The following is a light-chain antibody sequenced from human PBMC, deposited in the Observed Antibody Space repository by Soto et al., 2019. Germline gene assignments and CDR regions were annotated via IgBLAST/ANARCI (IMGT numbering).Light chain of an antibody. V-gene: IGKV1-39*01. J-gene: IGKJ4*01. CDR2: GAF. CDR1: QTISRY. Sequence: DIQMTQSPSSLSASVGDRVTITCRASQTISRYANWYRQKPGKAPKLLISGAFDLQTGVPSRFSGSGSGTDFTLTISSLQPEDFATYYCQQLNSYPLTFGGGTKVDIK. CDR3: QQLNSYPLT.